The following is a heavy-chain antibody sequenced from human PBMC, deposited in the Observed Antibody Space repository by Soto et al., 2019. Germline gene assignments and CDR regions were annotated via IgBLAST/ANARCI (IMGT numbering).Heavy chain of an antibody. Sequence: QVQLQQWGAGLLKPSETLSLTCAVYGGSFSGYYWSWIRQPPGKGLEWIGEINHSGSTNYNPSLKRRVTISVDTSKNQSSLKLSSVTAADPAVYYCARGKWVQLWLLDYWGQGTLVTVSS. CDR3: ARGKWVQLWLLDY. V-gene: IGHV4-34*01. CDR2: INHSGST. CDR1: GGSFSGYY. D-gene: IGHD5-18*01. J-gene: IGHJ4*02.